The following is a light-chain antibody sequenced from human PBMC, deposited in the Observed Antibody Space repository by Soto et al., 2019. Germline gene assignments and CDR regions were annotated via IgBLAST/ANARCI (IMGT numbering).Light chain of an antibody. CDR2: GAS. V-gene: IGKV3-20*01. CDR1: QSVSSSY. CDR3: QQYGSSPFPT. Sequence: EIVSTQSPGTLSLSPGERATLSCRASQSVSSSYLAWYQQKPGQAPRLLIYGASSRATGIPDRFSGSGSGTDFTLTISRLEPEDFAVYYCQQYGSSPFPTFGPGTKVDIK. J-gene: IGKJ3*01.